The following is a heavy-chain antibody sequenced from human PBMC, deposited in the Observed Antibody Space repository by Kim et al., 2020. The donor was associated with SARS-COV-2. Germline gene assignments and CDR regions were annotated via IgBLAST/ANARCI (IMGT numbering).Heavy chain of an antibody. D-gene: IGHD5-12*01. CDR3: AKDLCGYSGYLFDY. Sequence: GGSLRLSCAASGFTFSSYGMHWVRQAPGKGLEWVAIISYDGSNKYYVDSVKGRFTISRDNSKNTLYLQMNSLRAEDTAVYYCAKDLCGYSGYLFDYWGQGTLVTVSS. CDR2: ISYDGSNK. J-gene: IGHJ4*02. CDR1: GFTFSSYG. V-gene: IGHV3-30*18.